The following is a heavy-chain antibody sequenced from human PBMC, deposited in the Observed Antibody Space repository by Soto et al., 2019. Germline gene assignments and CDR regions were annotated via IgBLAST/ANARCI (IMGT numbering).Heavy chain of an antibody. Sequence: TSETLPLPCTVSGGYISNGDYYWRWIRQPPGKGLEWIGYIYYSGSTYYNPSLKSRVTISVDTSKNQFSLKLSSVTAADTAVYYCARDRVHEVWFGEPTPSHGMDVWGQGTTVTVSS. CDR2: IYYSGST. CDR3: ARDRVHEVWFGEPTPSHGMDV. CDR1: GGYISNGDYY. D-gene: IGHD3-10*01. J-gene: IGHJ6*02. V-gene: IGHV4-30-4*01.